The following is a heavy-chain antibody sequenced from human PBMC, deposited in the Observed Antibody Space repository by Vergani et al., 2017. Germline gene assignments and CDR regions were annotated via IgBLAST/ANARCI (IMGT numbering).Heavy chain of an antibody. CDR3: ARDCTSGGCPDNYGMDV. CDR2: IGSSGPYI. J-gene: IGHJ6*02. D-gene: IGHD2-8*01. V-gene: IGHV3-21*06. CDR1: GFTFSDYS. Sequence: EVQLVESGGGLVKPGGSLRLSCAASGFTFSDYSMSWVRQAPGKGLEWVAFIGSSGPYINYADSVKGRSIISRDNTNNSLFLQLRSLRAEDAAVYYCARDCTSGGCPDNYGMDVWGQGATVTVSS.